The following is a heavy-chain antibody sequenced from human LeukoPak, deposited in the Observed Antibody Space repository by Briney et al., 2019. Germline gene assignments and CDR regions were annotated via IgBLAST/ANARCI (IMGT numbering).Heavy chain of an antibody. CDR3: VRDYYCSSNTCHDCFDP. D-gene: IGHD2-15*01. V-gene: IGHV1-18*01. CDR2: SSDYDPDR. CDR1: GYTFSTYG. J-gene: IGHJ5*02. Sequence: GASVNVSCKASGYTFSTYGISWVRQAPGQGLEWMGWSSDYDPDRNYARKFQGRLTVTTDTSTSTAYMELRSLTSDDTAIYYCVRDYYCSSNTCHDCFDPWGQGPLVTVSS.